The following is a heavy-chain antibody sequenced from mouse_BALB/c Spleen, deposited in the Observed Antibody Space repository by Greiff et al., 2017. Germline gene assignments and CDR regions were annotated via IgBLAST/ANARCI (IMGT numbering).Heavy chain of an antibody. CDR2: IWAGGST. Sequence: QVQLKESGPGLVAPSQSLSITCTVSGFSLTSYGVHWVRQPPGKGLEWLGVIWAGGSTNYNSALMSRLSISKDNSKSQVFLKMNSLQTDDTAMYYCARGGYDLAYWGQGTLVTVSA. J-gene: IGHJ3*01. D-gene: IGHD2-14*01. V-gene: IGHV2-9*02. CDR3: ARGGYDLAY. CDR1: GFSLTSYG.